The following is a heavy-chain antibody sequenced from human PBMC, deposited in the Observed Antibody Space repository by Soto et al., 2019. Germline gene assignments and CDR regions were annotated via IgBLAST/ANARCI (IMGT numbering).Heavy chain of an antibody. J-gene: IGHJ6*02. CDR3: ARNHDYVWASFRSHYAMDV. Sequence: QGQLVESGGGVVQPGRSLRLSCAASAFTFSSYGMHWVRQAPGKGLEWVALIHCDGSHQYYGESVKGRFTISRDNSKNTLYLQINSLRAEDTGVYYCARNHDYVWASFRSHYAMDVWGLGSTVTVAS. V-gene: IGHV3-33*01. CDR1: AFTFSSYG. D-gene: IGHD3-16*02. CDR2: IHCDGSHQ.